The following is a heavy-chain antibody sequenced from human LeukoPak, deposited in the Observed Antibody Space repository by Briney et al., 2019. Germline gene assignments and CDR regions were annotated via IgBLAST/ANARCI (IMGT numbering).Heavy chain of an antibody. Sequence: ASVKVSCKASGYTFTSDGISWVRQAPGQGLEWMGWVSVYNGNTNYAQNLQGRVTMTTDTSTSTAYMELRSLRSDDTAVYYCARDDLWPPTAIPIDYWGQGTLVTVSS. CDR1: GYTFTSDG. CDR3: ARDDLWPPTAIPIDY. J-gene: IGHJ4*02. CDR2: VSVYNGNT. D-gene: IGHD2-2*02. V-gene: IGHV1-18*01.